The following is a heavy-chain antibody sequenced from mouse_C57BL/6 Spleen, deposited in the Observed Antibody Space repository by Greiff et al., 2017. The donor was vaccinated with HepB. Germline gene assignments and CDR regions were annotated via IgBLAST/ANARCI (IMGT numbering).Heavy chain of an antibody. Sequence: EVQLVESGGDLVKPGGSLKLSCAASGFTFSSYGMSWVRQTPDKRLEWVATISSGGSYTYYPDSVKGRFTISRDNAKNTLYLQMSSLKSEDTAMYYCARLITTVVAPMDYWGQGTSVTVSS. D-gene: IGHD1-1*01. J-gene: IGHJ4*01. CDR1: GFTFSSYG. CDR3: ARLITTVVAPMDY. V-gene: IGHV5-6*01. CDR2: ISSGGSYT.